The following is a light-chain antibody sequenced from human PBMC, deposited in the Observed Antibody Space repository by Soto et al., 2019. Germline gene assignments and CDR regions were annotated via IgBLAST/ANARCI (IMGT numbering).Light chain of an antibody. Sequence: IFVTESRGNLSCSRVNRTKISCRASQSVTTRLAWYQHKPCQAPSHLIYGTSIRATGIPDRFSGSGSGTDFTLTITRLEPEDLGVYYCQHYSGPFTFGGGTQV. CDR3: QHYSGPFT. CDR2: GTS. CDR1: QSVTTR. J-gene: IGKJ4*01. V-gene: IGKV3-20*01.